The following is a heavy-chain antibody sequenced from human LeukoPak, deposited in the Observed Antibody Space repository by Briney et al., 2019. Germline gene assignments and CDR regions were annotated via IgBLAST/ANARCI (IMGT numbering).Heavy chain of an antibody. CDR3: AKEGSSGWTPYYYYYMDV. Sequence: TGGSLRLSCAASGFTFSSYAMSWVRQAPGKGLEWVSAISGSGGSTYYADSVKGRFTISRDNSKNTLYLQMNSLRAEDTAVYYCAKEGSSGWTPYYYYYMDVWGKGTTVTISS. CDR1: GFTFSSYA. CDR2: ISGSGGST. D-gene: IGHD6-19*01. V-gene: IGHV3-23*01. J-gene: IGHJ6*03.